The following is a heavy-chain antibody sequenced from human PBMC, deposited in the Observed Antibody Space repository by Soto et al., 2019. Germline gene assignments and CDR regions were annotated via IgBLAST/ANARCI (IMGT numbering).Heavy chain of an antibody. CDR2: INYSGKT. CDR1: GGSISSSSYY. V-gene: IGHV4-39*01. Sequence: SETLSLTCSVSGGSISSSSYYWAWIRQAPGKGLEWIGSINYSGKTYYNPSLKSRVTISVDTSMNSLRADDTAVYYCAKDPNGDYVGAFDSWGQGTLVTVSS. J-gene: IGHJ4*02. CDR3: YVGAFDS. D-gene: IGHD4-17*01.